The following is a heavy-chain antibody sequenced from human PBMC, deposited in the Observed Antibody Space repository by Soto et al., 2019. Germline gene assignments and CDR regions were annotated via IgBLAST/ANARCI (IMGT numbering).Heavy chain of an antibody. Sequence: EVQLVESGGDLVQPGGSLRLSCAASGFTFSNYWMHWVRQAPGKGLVWVSRINGDGSSTNYAGSVKGRFTISRENAKDTLYLQMNSLRAEDTAVYYCTRASYSAGVVGYWGQGTLVTVSS. J-gene: IGHJ4*02. CDR1: GFTFSNYW. CDR2: INGDGSST. CDR3: TRASYSAGVVGY. D-gene: IGHD2-15*01. V-gene: IGHV3-74*01.